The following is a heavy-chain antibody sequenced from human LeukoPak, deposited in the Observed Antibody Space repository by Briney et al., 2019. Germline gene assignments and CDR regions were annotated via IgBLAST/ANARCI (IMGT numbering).Heavy chain of an antibody. CDR2: IIPMSDTT. CDR3: ATYGGNTAEYFQH. CDR1: GGIYSITS. V-gene: IGHV1-69*05. J-gene: IGHJ1*01. D-gene: IGHD4-23*01. Sequence: SVKVSCKISGGIYSITSITWVRQAPARGMDWMGGIIPMSDTTNYAQNFQGRVTITKDESTSTAYMELSSLIPDDTALYYCATYGGNTAEYFQHWGQGTLVTVSS.